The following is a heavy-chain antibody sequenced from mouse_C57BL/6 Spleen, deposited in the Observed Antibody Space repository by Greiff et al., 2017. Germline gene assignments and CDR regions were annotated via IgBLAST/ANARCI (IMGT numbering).Heavy chain of an antibody. CDR3: ATCYGSSPWFAD. V-gene: IGHV1-22*01. Sequence: EVQLQQSGPELVKPGASVKMSCKASGYTFTDYNMHWVKQSHGKSLEWIGYINPNNGGTSYNKKFKGKATLTVNKSSSTAYMELRSLTSEVSSVYCCATCYGSSPWFADWGQGTLVTVSA. J-gene: IGHJ3*01. CDR2: INPNNGGT. CDR1: GYTFTDYN. D-gene: IGHD1-1*01.